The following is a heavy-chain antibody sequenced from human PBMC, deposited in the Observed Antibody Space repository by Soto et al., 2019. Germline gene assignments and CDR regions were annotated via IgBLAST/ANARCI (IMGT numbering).Heavy chain of an antibody. CDR3: ARGRRFLEWLTMAAFDY. V-gene: IGHV4-34*01. Sequence: QVQLQQWGAGLLKPSETLSLTCAVYGGSFSGYYWSWIRQPPGKGLEWIGEINHSGSTNYNPSLKCRVTISVDTSKNQFSLKLSSVTAADTAVYYCARGRRFLEWLTMAAFDYWGQGTLVTVSS. CDR2: INHSGST. J-gene: IGHJ4*02. D-gene: IGHD3-3*01. CDR1: GGSFSGYY.